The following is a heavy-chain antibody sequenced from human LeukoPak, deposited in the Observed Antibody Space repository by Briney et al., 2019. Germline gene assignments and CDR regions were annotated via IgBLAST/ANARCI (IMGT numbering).Heavy chain of an antibody. CDR1: GFTVSSNY. CDR3: ARGMVRGVMAPFDYYGMDV. Sequence: GGSLRLSCAASGFTVSSNYMSWVRQAPGKGLEWVSVIYSGGSTYYADSVKGRFTISRDNSKNTLYLQMNSLRAEDTAVYYCARGMVRGVMAPFDYYGMDVWGQGTTVTVSS. CDR2: IYSGGST. V-gene: IGHV3-66*01. D-gene: IGHD3-10*01. J-gene: IGHJ6*02.